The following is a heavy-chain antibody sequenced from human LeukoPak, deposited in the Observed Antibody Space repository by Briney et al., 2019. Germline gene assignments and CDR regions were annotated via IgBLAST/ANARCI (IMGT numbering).Heavy chain of an antibody. CDR3: ARVRAMDAFDI. CDR1: GFTFSSYS. J-gene: IGHJ3*02. V-gene: IGHV3-21*01. D-gene: IGHD5-18*01. Sequence: PGGSLRLSGAASGFTFSSYSMNWVRQAPGKGLEWVSSISSSSSYIYYADSVKGRFTTSRDNAKNSLYLQMNSLRAEDTAVYYCARVRAMDAFDIWGQGTMVTVSS. CDR2: ISSSSSYI.